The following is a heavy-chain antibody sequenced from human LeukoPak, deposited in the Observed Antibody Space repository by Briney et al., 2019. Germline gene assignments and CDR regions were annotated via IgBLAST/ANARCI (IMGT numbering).Heavy chain of an antibody. CDR3: VSFYETY. Sequence: GGSLRLSCAASGFTFSSFAMHWVRQAPGKGLEWVAVTSYDASNNYYADSVKGRFTISRDNSKNTLYLQMNSLRAEDTAVYYCVSFYETYWGRGTLVTVSS. V-gene: IGHV3-30*04. CDR1: GFTFSSFA. D-gene: IGHD2/OR15-2a*01. CDR2: TSYDASNN. J-gene: IGHJ4*02.